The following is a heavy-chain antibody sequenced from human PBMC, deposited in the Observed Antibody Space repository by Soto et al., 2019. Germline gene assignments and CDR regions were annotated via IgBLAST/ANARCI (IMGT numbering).Heavy chain of an antibody. V-gene: IGHV4-59*01. J-gene: IGHJ4*02. CDR3: ARGASNWQYFDY. CDR1: EGAIRGYY. CDR2: FHYTGIS. D-gene: IGHD4-4*01. Sequence: SGTLSLNCKGAEGAIRGYYWGWIRQPPGKGLEWIGYFHYTGISNYNSSLKSRVTMSLDTSKNQFSLKLSSVSAADTAIYYCARGASNWQYFDYWGQGALVTVSS.